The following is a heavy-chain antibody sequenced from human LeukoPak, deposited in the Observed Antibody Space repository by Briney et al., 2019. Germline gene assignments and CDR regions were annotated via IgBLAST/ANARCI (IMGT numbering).Heavy chain of an antibody. J-gene: IGHJ6*02. Sequence: GGSLRLSCVVSGFTFSSYSMNWVRQAPGKGLEWISYISSSSTTIYYADSVKGRFTISRDNAKNSLYLQMNTLRAEDTAVYYCARDPYSSTWSYGMDVWGQGTTVIVSS. CDR2: ISSSSTTI. D-gene: IGHD6-6*01. V-gene: IGHV3-48*01. CDR3: ARDPYSSTWSYGMDV. CDR1: GFTFSSYS.